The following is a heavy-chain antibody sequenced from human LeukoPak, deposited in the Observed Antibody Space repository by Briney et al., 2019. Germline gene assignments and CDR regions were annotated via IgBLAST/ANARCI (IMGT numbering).Heavy chain of an antibody. D-gene: IGHD3-10*01. CDR2: IKQDGNEK. CDR3: ATIHIEPGHNFGSFNY. V-gene: IGHV3-7*05. Sequence: PGGSLRLSCAASRFTFSSHWMSWVRQAPGKGLEWVANIKQDGNEKYYVDSVKGRFTISRDNAKNSLYLQMNSLRAEDTAMYYCATIHIEPGHNFGSFNYWGQGTLVTVSS. J-gene: IGHJ4*02. CDR1: RFTFSSHW.